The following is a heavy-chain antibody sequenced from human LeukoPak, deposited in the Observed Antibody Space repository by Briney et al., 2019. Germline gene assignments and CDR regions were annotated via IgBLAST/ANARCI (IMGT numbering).Heavy chain of an antibody. D-gene: IGHD3-10*01. Sequence: GGSLRLSCAASGFTFSSYAMHWVRQAPGKGLGWVAVISYDGSNKYYADSVKGRFTISRDNSKNTLYLQMNSLRAEDTAVYYCARMQGMVRGVIDYWGQGTLVTVSS. CDR2: ISYDGSNK. CDR1: GFTFSSYA. CDR3: ARMQGMVRGVIDY. V-gene: IGHV3-30-3*01. J-gene: IGHJ4*02.